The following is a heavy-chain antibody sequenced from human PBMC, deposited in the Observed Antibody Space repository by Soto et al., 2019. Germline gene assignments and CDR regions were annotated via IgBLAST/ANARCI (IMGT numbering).Heavy chain of an antibody. CDR3: ARDLLRGVRALYYGMDV. Sequence: GGSLRLSCAASGFTFSSYAMHWVRQAPGKGLEWVAVISYDGSNKYYADSVKGRFTISRDNSKNTLYLQMNSLRAEDTAVYYCARDLLRGVRALYYGMDVWGQGTTVTVPS. D-gene: IGHD3-10*01. J-gene: IGHJ6*02. V-gene: IGHV3-30-3*01. CDR1: GFTFSSYA. CDR2: ISYDGSNK.